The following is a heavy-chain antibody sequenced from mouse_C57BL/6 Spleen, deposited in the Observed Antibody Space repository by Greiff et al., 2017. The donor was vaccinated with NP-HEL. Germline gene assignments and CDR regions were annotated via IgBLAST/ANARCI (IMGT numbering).Heavy chain of an antibody. CDR2: INPSSGYT. CDR1: GYTFTSYT. Sequence: VQLQQSGAELARPGASVKMSCKASGYTFTSYTMHWVKQRPGQGLEWIGYINPSSGYTKYNQKFKDKATLTADKSSSTAYMQLSSLTSEDSAVYCCATGDYDGFAYWGQGTLVTVSA. V-gene: IGHV1-4*01. J-gene: IGHJ3*01. D-gene: IGHD2-4*01. CDR3: ATGDYDGFAY.